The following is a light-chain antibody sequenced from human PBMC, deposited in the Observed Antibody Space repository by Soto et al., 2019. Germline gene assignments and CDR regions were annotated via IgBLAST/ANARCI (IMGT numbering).Light chain of an antibody. CDR3: CSYAGSYTVV. V-gene: IGLV2-11*01. CDR2: DVS. J-gene: IGLJ2*01. CDR1: SSDVGGYNY. Sequence: QSVLTQPLSVSGSPGQSVTISCTGTSSDVGGYNYVSWYQQHPGKAPKLMIYDVSKRPSGVPDRFSGSKSGNTASLTISGLQAEDEADYYCCSYAGSYTVVFGGGTKLTVL.